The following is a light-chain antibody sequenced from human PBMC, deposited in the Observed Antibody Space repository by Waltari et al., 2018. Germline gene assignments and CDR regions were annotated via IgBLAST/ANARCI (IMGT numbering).Light chain of an antibody. CDR1: ALSKKY. V-gene: IGLV3-10*01. CDR2: EDN. J-gene: IGLJ2*01. CDR3: CSTDDSGSP. Sequence: SYEMTQPPSVSVSPGQTARITCSGDALSKKYAYWYQRKSGQAPVLVIYEDNKRPSEIPERFSGSSSGTMATLTISGAQVEDEGDYYCCSTDDSGSPFGGRTKLTVL.